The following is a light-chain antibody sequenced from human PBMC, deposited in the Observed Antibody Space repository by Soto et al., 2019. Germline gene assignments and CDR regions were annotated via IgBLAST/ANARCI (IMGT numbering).Light chain of an antibody. J-gene: IGKJ3*01. CDR3: QQNGSSQT. CDR1: RPVVSQY. CDR2: DAF. V-gene: IGKV3-20*01. Sequence: EIVLSQSPDALSLSPGERVSLSCRASRPVVSQYIAWYHQKAGQAPRLLLHDAFTRATGILDRFSGSGSGSVADFTIISSRLEHEDGGVYYCQQNGSSQTFGPGTKVEVK.